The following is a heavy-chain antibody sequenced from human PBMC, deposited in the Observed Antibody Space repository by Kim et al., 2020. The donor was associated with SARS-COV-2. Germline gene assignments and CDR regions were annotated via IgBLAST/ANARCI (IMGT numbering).Heavy chain of an antibody. CDR3: ARVIEPKGYSYGWAWPSFAMDYYYGMDV. CDR2: IYYSGST. Sequence: SETLSLTCTVSGGSISSSSYYWGWIRQPPGKGLEWIGSIYYSGSTYYNPSLKSRVTISVDTSKNQFSLKLSSVTAADTAVYYCARVIEPKGYSYGWAWPSFAMDYYYGMDVWGQGTTVTVSS. J-gene: IGHJ6*02. D-gene: IGHD5-18*01. V-gene: IGHV4-39*07. CDR1: GGSISSSSYY.